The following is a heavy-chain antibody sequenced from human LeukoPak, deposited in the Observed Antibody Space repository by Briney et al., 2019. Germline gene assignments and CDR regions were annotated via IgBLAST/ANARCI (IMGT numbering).Heavy chain of an antibody. J-gene: IGHJ6*02. D-gene: IGHD2-15*01. CDR2: ISAYNGNT. CDR3: AKSPWELRLDYYYGMDV. V-gene: IGHV1-18*01. Sequence: VASVKVSCKASGYTFTSYGISWVRQAPGQGLEWMGWISAYNGNTNYAQKLQGRVTMTTDTSTSTAYMELRSLRSDDTAVYYCAKSPWELRLDYYYGMDVWGQGTTVAVSS. CDR1: GYTFTSYG.